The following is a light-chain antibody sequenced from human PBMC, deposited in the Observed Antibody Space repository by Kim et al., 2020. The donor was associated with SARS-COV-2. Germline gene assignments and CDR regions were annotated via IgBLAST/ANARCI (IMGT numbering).Light chain of an antibody. J-gene: IGLJ1*01. CDR3: RSYDSSLSAYV. V-gene: IGLV1-40*01. CDR2: GDN. CDR1: SSNIGSGHD. Sequence: QRVTISCTGSSSNIGSGHDVQWYQQLPGSAPSLLTFGDNNRPSGVPDRFSGSRSGSSASLAITGLQTDDEADYYCRSYDSSLSAYVFGSGT.